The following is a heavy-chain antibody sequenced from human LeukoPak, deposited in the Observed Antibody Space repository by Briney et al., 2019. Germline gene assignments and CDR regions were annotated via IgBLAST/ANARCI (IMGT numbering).Heavy chain of an antibody. CDR2: IYPGDSDT. Sequence: GESLKISCKGSGYSFTSYWIGWVRQMPGKGLEWMGIIYPGDSDTRYSPSFQGQVTISADKSISTAYLQWSSLKASDTAMYYCARGFGVPAVIDFGVSGWFDPWGQGTLVTVSS. V-gene: IGHV5-51*01. CDR1: GYSFTSYW. D-gene: IGHD2-2*02. CDR3: ARGFGVPAVIDFGVSGWFDP. J-gene: IGHJ5*02.